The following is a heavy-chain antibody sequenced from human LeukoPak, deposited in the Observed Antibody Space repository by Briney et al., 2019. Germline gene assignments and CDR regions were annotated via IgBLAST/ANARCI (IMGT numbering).Heavy chain of an antibody. V-gene: IGHV4-39*01. CDR2: IFYSGNT. D-gene: IGHD4-17*01. J-gene: IGHJ4*02. Sequence: SETLSLTCTVSGGSTSSSSYYWGWIRQPPGKGLEWIGSIFYSGNTYYNPSLESRVIISVDTSKNQFSLKMTSVTAADTAVYYCARSTVTTWVGDFDYWGQGTLVTVSS. CDR1: GGSTSSSSYY. CDR3: ARSTVTTWVGDFDY.